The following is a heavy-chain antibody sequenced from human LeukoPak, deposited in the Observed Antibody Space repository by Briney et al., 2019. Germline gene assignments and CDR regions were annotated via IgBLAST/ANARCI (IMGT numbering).Heavy chain of an antibody. Sequence: SETLSLTCTVSGGSISSSSYYWGWIRQPPGKGLEWIGSIYYSGSTYYNPSLKSRVTISVDTSKNQFSLKLSSVTAADTAVYYCARSGSGYLEYFQHWGQGTLVTVSS. CDR2: IYYSGST. J-gene: IGHJ1*01. V-gene: IGHV4-39*07. CDR3: ARSGSGYLEYFQH. D-gene: IGHD3-22*01. CDR1: GGSISSSSYY.